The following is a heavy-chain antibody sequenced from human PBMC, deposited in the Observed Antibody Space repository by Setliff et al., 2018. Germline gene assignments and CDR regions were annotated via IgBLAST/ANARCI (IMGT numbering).Heavy chain of an antibody. Sequence: GGSLRLSCAASGFTVSSNYMSWVRQAPGKGLEWVSVIWDDGVKKYHADAVKGRFTISRDNSKNTLYLQMNSLRPEDTAVYYCARTCSGSGCYAGLESWGQGTPVTVSS. J-gene: IGHJ4*02. CDR2: IWDDGVKK. D-gene: IGHD2-15*01. CDR1: GFTVSSNY. CDR3: ARTCSGSGCYAGLES. V-gene: IGHV3-33*08.